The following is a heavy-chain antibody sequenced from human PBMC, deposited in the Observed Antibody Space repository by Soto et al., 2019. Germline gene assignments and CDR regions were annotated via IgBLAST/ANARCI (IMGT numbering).Heavy chain of an antibody. Sequence: GGSLRLSCAASGFTFSSYAMHWVRQAPGKGLEWVAVISYDGSNKYYADSVKGRFTISRDNSKNTLYLQMNSLRAEDTAVYYCARDRHYGSGSYYNFDYWGQGTLVTVSS. V-gene: IGHV3-30-3*01. CDR3: ARDRHYGSGSYYNFDY. J-gene: IGHJ4*02. CDR2: ISYDGSNK. CDR1: GFTFSSYA. D-gene: IGHD3-10*01.